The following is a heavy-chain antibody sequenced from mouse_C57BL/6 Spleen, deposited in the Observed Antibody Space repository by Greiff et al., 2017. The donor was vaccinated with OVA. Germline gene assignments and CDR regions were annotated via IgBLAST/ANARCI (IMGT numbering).Heavy chain of an antibody. V-gene: IGHV1-69*01. D-gene: IGHD2-2*01. Sequence: QVQLKQPGAELVMPGASVKLSCKASGYTFTSYWMHWVKQRPGQGLEWIGEIDPSDSYTNYNQKFKGKSTLTVDKSSSTAYMQLSSLTSEDSAVYYCARYSTMVTGDYAMDYWGQGTSVTVSS. J-gene: IGHJ4*01. CDR2: IDPSDSYT. CDR3: ARYSTMVTGDYAMDY. CDR1: GYTFTSYW.